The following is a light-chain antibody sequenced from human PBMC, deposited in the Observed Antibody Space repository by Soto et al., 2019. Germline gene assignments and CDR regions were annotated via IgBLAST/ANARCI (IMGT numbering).Light chain of an antibody. V-gene: IGLV1-40*01. J-gene: IGLJ1*01. CDR3: FSYTSSTAYV. CDR1: RSNIGAGYD. Sequence: QSVLTQPPSVSGAPGQRVTISCTGSRSNIGAGYDVHWYQQLPGTAPKLMIYEVSNRPSGISNRFSASKSGNTASLTISGLQAEDEADYYCFSYTSSTAYVFGTGTKVTVL. CDR2: EVS.